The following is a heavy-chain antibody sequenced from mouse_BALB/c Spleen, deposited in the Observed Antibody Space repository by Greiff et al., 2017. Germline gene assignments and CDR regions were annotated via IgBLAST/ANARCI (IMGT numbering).Heavy chain of an antibody. CDR3: ARRTPWFAY. CDR2: INPGSGGT. J-gene: IGHJ3*01. CDR1: GYAFTNYL. V-gene: IGHV1-54*01. Sequence: QVQLQQSGAELVRPGTSVKVSCKASGYAFTNYLIEWVKQRPGQGLEWIGVINPGSGGTNYNEKFKGKATLTADKSSSTAYMQLSSLTSDDSAVYFCARRTPWFAYWGQGTLVTVSA.